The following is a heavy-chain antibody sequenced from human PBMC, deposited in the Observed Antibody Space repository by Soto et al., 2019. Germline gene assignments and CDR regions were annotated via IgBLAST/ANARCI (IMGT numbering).Heavy chain of an antibody. J-gene: IGHJ4*02. V-gene: IGHV4-59*01. CDR2: IYYSGST. Sequence: SETMSLTSTVSGGSISSYYWSWIRKPPGKGLEWIGYIYYSGSTNYNPSLKSRVTISVDTSKNQFSLKLSSVTAADTAVYYCARSDDYGDERFDYWGQGTLVTVSS. CDR1: GGSISSYY. CDR3: ARSDDYGDERFDY. D-gene: IGHD4-17*01.